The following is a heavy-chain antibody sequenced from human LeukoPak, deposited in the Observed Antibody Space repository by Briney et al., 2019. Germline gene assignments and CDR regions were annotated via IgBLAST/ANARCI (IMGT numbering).Heavy chain of an antibody. J-gene: IGHJ4*02. Sequence: PGRSLRLSCAASAFTSSSYNMNWVRQAPGKGREWVSSINTVGGSIFYADSVKGRFTISRDNAKNSLYLQMNSLRAEDTAVYYCATSGTYRLDYWGQGSLVTVSS. CDR2: INTVGGSI. D-gene: IGHD1-26*01. CDR3: ATSGTYRLDY. CDR1: AFTSSSYN. V-gene: IGHV3-48*01.